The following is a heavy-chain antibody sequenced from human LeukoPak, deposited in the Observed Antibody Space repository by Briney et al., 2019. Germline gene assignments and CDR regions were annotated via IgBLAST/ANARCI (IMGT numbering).Heavy chain of an antibody. D-gene: IGHD6-13*01. CDR3: ARGRNDIAAAGYYFDY. CDR1: GFTVSSNY. Sequence: GGSLRLSCAASGFTVSSNYMSWVRQAPGKGLEWVSVIYSGGSTYYVDSVKGRFTISRHNSKNTLYLQMNSLRAEDTAVYYCARGRNDIAAAGYYFDYWGQGTLVTVSS. V-gene: IGHV3-53*01. J-gene: IGHJ4*02. CDR2: IYSGGST.